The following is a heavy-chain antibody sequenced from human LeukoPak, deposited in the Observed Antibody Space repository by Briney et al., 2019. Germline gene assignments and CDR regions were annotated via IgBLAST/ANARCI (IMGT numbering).Heavy chain of an antibody. V-gene: IGHV3-48*01. CDR3: AGRWDYGVRSFDF. Sequence: PGGSLRLSCAASGFTFNNYAMTWVRQAPGKGLEWVSYISSSSSTIYYADSVKGRFTISRDNAKNSLYLQMNSLRAEDTAVYYCAGRWDYGVRSFDFWGQGTLVTVSS. CDR2: ISSSSSTI. D-gene: IGHD4-17*01. J-gene: IGHJ4*02. CDR1: GFTFNNYA.